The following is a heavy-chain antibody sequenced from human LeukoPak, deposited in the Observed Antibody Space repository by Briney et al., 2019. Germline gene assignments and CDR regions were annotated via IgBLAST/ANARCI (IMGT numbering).Heavy chain of an antibody. D-gene: IGHD3-22*01. J-gene: IGHJ4*02. CDR1: GFTFDDYG. CDR2: INWNGGST. CDR3: ARHGMNYYDSSGYGRPFDY. V-gene: IGHV3-20*04. Sequence: GGSLRLSCAASGFTFDDYGMSWVRQAPGKGLEWVSGINWNGGSTGYADSVKGRFTISRDNAKNSLSLQMNSLRAEDTAVYYCARHGMNYYDSSGYGRPFDYWGQGTLVSVSS.